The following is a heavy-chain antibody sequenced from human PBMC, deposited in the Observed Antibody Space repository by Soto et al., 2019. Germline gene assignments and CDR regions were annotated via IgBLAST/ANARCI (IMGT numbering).Heavy chain of an antibody. CDR2: VSHDGRNT. J-gene: IGHJ4*02. CDR1: GFTFSDYA. V-gene: IGHV3-30*18. CDR3: AKGGRQSLVTSDFNY. Sequence: VQLVESGGGVVQPGRSLRLSCAASGFTFSDYAMHWVRQAPGKGLEWVAVVSHDGRNTHYADSGKGRFTISRDSSKNTVSLEMTGLRAEDTAVYYCAKGGRQSLVTSDFNYWGQGALVTVSS. D-gene: IGHD6-19*01.